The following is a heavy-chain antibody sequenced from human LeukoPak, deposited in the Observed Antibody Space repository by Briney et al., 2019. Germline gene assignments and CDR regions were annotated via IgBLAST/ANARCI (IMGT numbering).Heavy chain of an antibody. Sequence: SVKVSCKTSEDIFSSYTISWVRQAPGQGLQWMGRIIPVIRQTKYSQKFQGRVTITADKSTSTVYMDLSGLTSDDTALYFCARGLNSGMTDYWGQGTLVTVSS. V-gene: IGHV1-69*08. CDR1: EDIFSSYT. D-gene: IGHD1-26*01. CDR3: ARGLNSGMTDY. J-gene: IGHJ4*02. CDR2: IIPVIRQT.